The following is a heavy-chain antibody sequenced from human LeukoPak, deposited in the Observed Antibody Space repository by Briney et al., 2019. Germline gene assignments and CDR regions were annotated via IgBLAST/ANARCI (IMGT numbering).Heavy chain of an antibody. J-gene: IGHJ4*02. CDR3: ASSYGSGPLDY. CDR2: INHSGST. D-gene: IGHD3-10*01. Sequence: SETLSLTCAVYGESFSGYYWSWIRQPPGKGLEWLGEINHSGSTNCDPSLKSRVTISVDTSRNQFSLKLSSVTAADTAVYYCASSYGSGPLDYWGQGTLVTVSS. CDR1: GESFSGYY. V-gene: IGHV4-34*01.